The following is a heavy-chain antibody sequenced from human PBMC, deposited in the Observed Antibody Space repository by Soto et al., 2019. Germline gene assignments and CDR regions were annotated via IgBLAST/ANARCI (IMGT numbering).Heavy chain of an antibody. Sequence: GASVKVSCKASGYTFTSYGISWVRQAPGQGLEWMGWISAYNGNTNYAQKLQGRVTVTTDTSTSTAYMELRSLRSDDTAVYYCARGELSGYPLRGDAFDIWGQGTMVTVSS. D-gene: IGHD3-22*01. J-gene: IGHJ3*02. CDR3: ARGELSGYPLRGDAFDI. CDR2: ISAYNGNT. CDR1: GYTFTSYG. V-gene: IGHV1-18*01.